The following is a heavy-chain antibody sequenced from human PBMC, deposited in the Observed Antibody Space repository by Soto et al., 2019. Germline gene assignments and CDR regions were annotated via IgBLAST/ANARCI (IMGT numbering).Heavy chain of an antibody. Sequence: GGSLRLSCAASEFTFSSDAMSWVRQAPGKGLEWVSAISGSGGSTYYADSVKGRFTISRDNSKNTLYLQMNSLRAEDTAVYYCAKDLHYGDYEGYSQHWGQGTLVTVSS. V-gene: IGHV3-23*01. D-gene: IGHD4-17*01. J-gene: IGHJ1*01. CDR2: ISGSGGST. CDR1: EFTFSSDA. CDR3: AKDLHYGDYEGYSQH.